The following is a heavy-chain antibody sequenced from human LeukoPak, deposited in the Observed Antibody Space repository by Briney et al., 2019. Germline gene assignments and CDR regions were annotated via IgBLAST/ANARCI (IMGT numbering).Heavy chain of an antibody. CDR2: INPDRGGT. D-gene: IGHD6-25*01. CDR1: GNTFAGHN. Sequence: ASVKDSCKAPGNTFAGHNIHWMRQAPGQGLDLMGWINPDRGGTDYPRQCQGRVTMTSDTSIRAAYMELSSLVSEDSAVYFCAISIQAAAIPAFDYWGQGTLVTVSS. J-gene: IGHJ4*02. V-gene: IGHV1-2*02. CDR3: AISIQAAAIPAFDY.